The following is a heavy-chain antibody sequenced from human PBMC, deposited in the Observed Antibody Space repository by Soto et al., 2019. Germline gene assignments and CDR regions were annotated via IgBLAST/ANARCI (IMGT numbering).Heavy chain of an antibody. D-gene: IGHD1-1*01. CDR2: IKRDGSEK. Sequence: GGSLRLSCAASGFNFGDYWMSWVRQAPGKGLEWVASIKRDGSEKVYADSVKDRLTISRDNVNNALYLHMSSLRSEDTAVYYCARGKGMEENYYYYGMDVWGQGTTVTVSS. CDR1: GFNFGDYW. CDR3: ARGKGMEENYYYYGMDV. J-gene: IGHJ6*02. V-gene: IGHV3-7*01.